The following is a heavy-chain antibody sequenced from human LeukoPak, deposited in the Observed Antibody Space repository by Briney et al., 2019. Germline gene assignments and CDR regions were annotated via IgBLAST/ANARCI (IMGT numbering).Heavy chain of an antibody. CDR3: AKDARAYGAGYFDWLLYKEGAFFDY. CDR2: ISGSGGST. V-gene: IGHV3-23*01. CDR1: GFTFSSYA. D-gene: IGHD3-9*01. J-gene: IGHJ4*02. Sequence: GGSLRLSCAASGFTFSSYAMSSVRPAPRKGLGWVSAISGSGGSTYYADSVKGRFTISRDNSKNTLYLQMNSLRAEDTAVYDCAKDARAYGAGYFDWLLYKEGAFFDYWGQGTLVTVSS.